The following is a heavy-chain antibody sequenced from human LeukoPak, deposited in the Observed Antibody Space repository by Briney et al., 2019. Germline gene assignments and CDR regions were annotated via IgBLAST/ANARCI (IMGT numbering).Heavy chain of an antibody. CDR1: GYTFTSYG. CDR3: ARGKSPPVWAPSDY. CDR2: ISAYNGNT. V-gene: IGHV1-18*01. J-gene: IGHJ4*02. D-gene: IGHD1-26*01. Sequence: GASVKVSCKASGYTFTSYGIIWVRQAPGQGLEWMGWISAYNGNTNYAQKLQGRVTMTTDTSTSTAYMELRSLRSDDTAVYYCARGKSPPVWAPSDYWGQRTMVTVSS.